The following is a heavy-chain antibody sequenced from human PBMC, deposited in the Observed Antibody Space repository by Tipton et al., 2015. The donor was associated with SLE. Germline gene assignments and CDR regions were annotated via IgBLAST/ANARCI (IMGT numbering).Heavy chain of an antibody. D-gene: IGHD3-22*01. CDR1: GFTFSSYS. V-gene: IGHV3-21*01. J-gene: IGHJ4*02. CDR3: GRDSSGYYYLDY. CDR2: ISSSSSYI. Sequence: SLRLSCVASGFTFSSYSMNWVRQAPGKGLEWVSSISSSSSYIYCADSVKGRFTISRDNAKNSLYLQMNSLRAEDTAVYYCGRDSSGYYYLDYWGQGTLVTVSS.